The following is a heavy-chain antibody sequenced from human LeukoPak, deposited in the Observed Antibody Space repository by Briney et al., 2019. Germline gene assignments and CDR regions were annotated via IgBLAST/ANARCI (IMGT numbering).Heavy chain of an antibody. Sequence: GGSLRLSCAASGFTFDDYGMSWVRQAPGKGLEWVSGINWNGGSTGYADSVKGRFTISRDISKNAVYLQMNSLRAEDTAVYYCARDSYSSTWYGVDYWGQGTLVTVSS. D-gene: IGHD6-13*01. J-gene: IGHJ4*02. CDR3: ARDSYSSTWYGVDY. CDR1: GFTFDDYG. CDR2: INWNGGST. V-gene: IGHV3-20*04.